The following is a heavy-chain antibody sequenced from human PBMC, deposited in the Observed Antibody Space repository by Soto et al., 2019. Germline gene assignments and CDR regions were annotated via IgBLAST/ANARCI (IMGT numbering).Heavy chain of an antibody. CDR2: IIPIFGTA. CDR3: ARVSYSYGSDY. V-gene: IGHV1-69*13. CDR1: GGTFSSYS. Sequence: ASVKVSCKASGGTFSSYSISWVRQAPGEGLEWMGGIIPIFGTANYAQKFQGRVTITADESTSTAYMELSRLRSEDTAVYYCARVSYSYGSDYWGQGTLVTVSS. J-gene: IGHJ4*02. D-gene: IGHD5-18*01.